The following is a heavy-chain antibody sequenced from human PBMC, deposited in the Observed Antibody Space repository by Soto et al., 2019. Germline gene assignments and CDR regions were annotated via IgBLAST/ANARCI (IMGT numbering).Heavy chain of an antibody. CDR1: GGSIDTYY. D-gene: IGHD6-13*01. CDR3: ARLGGYDQSLDT. Sequence: QVQLQESGPGLVKASETLSLTCTVSGGSIDTYYWSWIRQPPGKGLQWIGYIYYSGSTTYSPSLKSHVTISVDRSKNQFSLKLTSVTAADTAVYYWARLGGYDQSLDTWGQGTLVTVSS. J-gene: IGHJ5*02. V-gene: IGHV4-59*08. CDR2: IYYSGST.